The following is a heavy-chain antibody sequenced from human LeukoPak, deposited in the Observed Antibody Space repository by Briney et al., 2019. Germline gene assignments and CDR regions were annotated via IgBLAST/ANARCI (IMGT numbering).Heavy chain of an antibody. V-gene: IGHV4-34*01. Sequence: SETLSLTCAVYGGSFSGYYWSWIRQPPGKGLEWIGEINHSGSTNYNPSLKSRVTMSVDTSKNQFSLKLSSVTAADTAVYYCARLQRACSSGYPCPFDYWGQGTLVTVSS. J-gene: IGHJ4*02. CDR2: INHSGST. CDR1: GGSFSGYY. D-gene: IGHD3-22*01. CDR3: ARLQRACSSGYPCPFDY.